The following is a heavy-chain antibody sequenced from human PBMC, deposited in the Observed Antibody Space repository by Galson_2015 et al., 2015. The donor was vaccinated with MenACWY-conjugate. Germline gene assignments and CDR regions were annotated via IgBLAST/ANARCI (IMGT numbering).Heavy chain of an antibody. D-gene: IGHD4-17*01. CDR1: GFTFSSYS. CDR2: ISSSSSTI. Sequence: SLRLSCAASGFTFSSYSMNWVRQAPGKGLEWVSYISSSSSTIYYADSVKGRFPISRDNAKNSLYLQMNSLRAEDTAVYYCAKDPDYGDYANAFDIWGQGTMVTVSS. CDR3: AKDPDYGDYANAFDI. J-gene: IGHJ3*02. V-gene: IGHV3-48*04.